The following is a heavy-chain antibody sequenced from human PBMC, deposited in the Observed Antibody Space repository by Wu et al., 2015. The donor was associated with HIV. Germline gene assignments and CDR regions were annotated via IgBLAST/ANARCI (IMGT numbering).Heavy chain of an antibody. Sequence: QVQLQQWGAGLLKPSETLSLTCAVYGGSFSGYYWSWIRQAPGKGLEWIGEINHRGSANYNASLKSRVTISEDTSKNQFSLKLSSVTAADTVVYYCARERNYYDASGYAPMFDYWGQGTLVTVSS. CDR3: ARERNYYDASGYAPMFDY. CDR1: GGSFSGYY. V-gene: IGHV4-34*02. D-gene: IGHD3-22*01. J-gene: IGHJ4*02. CDR2: INHRGSA.